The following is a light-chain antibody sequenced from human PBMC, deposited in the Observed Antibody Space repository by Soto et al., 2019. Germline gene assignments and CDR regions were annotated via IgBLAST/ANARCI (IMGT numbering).Light chain of an antibody. V-gene: IGLV2-14*01. J-gene: IGLJ1*01. CDR1: SSDIGTYNY. Sequence: QSALTQPASVSGSPGQSITISCTGSSSDIGTYNYVSWYQHHPAKAPKLMIYEVSNRPSGVSNRFSGSKSGNTASLTISGLQAEDEDDYYCNSDTIRSTDVFGIGTKLTVL. CDR3: NSDTIRSTDV. CDR2: EVS.